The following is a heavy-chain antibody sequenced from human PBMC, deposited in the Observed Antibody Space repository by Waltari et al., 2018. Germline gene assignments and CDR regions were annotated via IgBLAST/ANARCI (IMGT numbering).Heavy chain of an antibody. D-gene: IGHD3-10*01. V-gene: IGHV3-7*03. CDR1: GFSLSGYW. CDR3: ARGRITIGP. CDR2: KKQEESEK. Sequence: EVQLVESGGGLVQPGGSLRLSCAASGFSLSGYWMSWVRQAPGKGLEWVANKKQEESEKNNVDSVKGRLTISRDNAKNSLYLQMSSLRAEDTAVYYCARGRITIGPWGQGTLVTVSS. J-gene: IGHJ5*02.